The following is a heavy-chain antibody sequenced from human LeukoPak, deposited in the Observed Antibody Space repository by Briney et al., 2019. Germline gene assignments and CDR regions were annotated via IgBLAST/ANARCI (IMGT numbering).Heavy chain of an antibody. CDR1: GFTFSSYS. D-gene: IGHD1-26*01. CDR3: ARGVGATTLSWFVP. V-gene: IGHV3-21*03. Sequence: GGSLRLSCAASGFTFSSYSMNWVRQAPGKGLEWVSSSSSSSSYIYYADSVKGRFTISRDNDKNSLYLQMNSLRAEDTAVYYCARGVGATTLSWFVPWGQGTLVTVSS. CDR2: SSSSSSYI. J-gene: IGHJ5*02.